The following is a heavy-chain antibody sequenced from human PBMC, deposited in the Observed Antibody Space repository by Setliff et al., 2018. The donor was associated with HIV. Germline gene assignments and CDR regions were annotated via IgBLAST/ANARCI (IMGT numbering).Heavy chain of an antibody. D-gene: IGHD1-26*01. J-gene: IGHJ6*03. Sequence: PGGSLRLSCVASGFTFNYHAMTWVRQAPGRGLEWVSGINGDGDSKYYADSVKGRFTISRDNSKDTLYLKMNSLRAEDTAVYYCASSVGTSLYYYYYMDVWAKGTTVTVSS. CDR1: GFTFNYHA. CDR3: ASSVGTSLYYYYYMDV. V-gene: IGHV3-23*01. CDR2: INGDGDSK.